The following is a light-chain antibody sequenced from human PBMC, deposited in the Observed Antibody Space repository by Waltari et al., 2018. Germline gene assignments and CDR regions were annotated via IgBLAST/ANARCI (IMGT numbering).Light chain of an antibody. CDR3: SSYAAYNTVI. J-gene: IGLJ2*01. Sequence: QSTLPQPASVSGSLGQSITISCIGTSGDVGDYNLVSWYQQHPGKAPKFMIYGFNKRPSGFSNRFSGSKSGNTASLTISGLQGEDEAIYFCSSYAAYNTVIFGGGTKVTVL. CDR2: GFN. CDR1: SGDVGDYNL. V-gene: IGLV2-23*02.